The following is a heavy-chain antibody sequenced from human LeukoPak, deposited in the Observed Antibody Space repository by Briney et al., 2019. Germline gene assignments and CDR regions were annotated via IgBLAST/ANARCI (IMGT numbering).Heavy chain of an antibody. CDR2: INPSGGST. CDR3: ARDQNSFFVVVPAAVDY. D-gene: IGHD2-2*01. J-gene: IGHJ4*02. Sequence: GASVKVSCKASGYTFTSYYMHWVRQAPGQGLEWMGIINPSGGSTSYAQKFQGRVTTTRDTSTSTVYMELSSLRSEDTAVYYCARDQNSFFVVVPAAVDYWGQGTLVTVSS. CDR1: GYTFTSYY. V-gene: IGHV1-46*01.